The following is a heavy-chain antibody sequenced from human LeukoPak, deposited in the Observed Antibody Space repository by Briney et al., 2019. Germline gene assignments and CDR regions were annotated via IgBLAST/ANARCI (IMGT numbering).Heavy chain of an antibody. CDR1: GYTFTGYY. CDR2: INPNSGGT. V-gene: IGHV1-2*02. Sequence: ASVKVSCKASGYTFTGYYMHWVRQAPGQGLELMGWINPNSGGTNYAQKFQGRVTMTRDTSISTAYMELSRLRSDDTAVYYCARDPGYSSGWSNLPLDYWGQGTLVTVSS. CDR3: ARDPGYSSGWSNLPLDY. D-gene: IGHD6-19*01. J-gene: IGHJ4*02.